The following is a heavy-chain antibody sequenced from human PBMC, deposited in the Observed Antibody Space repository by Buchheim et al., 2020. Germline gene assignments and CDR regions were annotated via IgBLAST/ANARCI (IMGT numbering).Heavy chain of an antibody. J-gene: IGHJ4*02. D-gene: IGHD1-26*01. CDR2: IKSKTDGGTT. Sequence: EVQLLESGGGLVQPGGSLRLSCAASGFTFSSYAMSWVRQAPGKGLEWVSRIKSKTDGGTTDYAAPVKGRFTISRDDSKNTLYLQMNSLKTEDTAVYYCTLHHLGGELLFDYWGQGTL. CDR1: GFTFSSYA. CDR3: TLHHLGGELLFDY. V-gene: IGHV3-15*01.